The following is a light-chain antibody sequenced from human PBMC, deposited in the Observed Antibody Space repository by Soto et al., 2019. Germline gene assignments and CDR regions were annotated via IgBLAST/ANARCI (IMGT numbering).Light chain of an antibody. CDR3: CSYADGSIYF. J-gene: IGLJ1*01. CDR1: SRDVGAYDY. V-gene: IGLV2-14*03. CDR2: YVD. Sequence: QSFLTQPASVSGSPGQSITISCTGTSRDVGAYDYVSWYLQYPDKAPQLLIYYVDHRPSGVSSRFSGSKSGNTASLTISGLQAEDEGDYYCCSYADGSIYFFGTGNKVTVL.